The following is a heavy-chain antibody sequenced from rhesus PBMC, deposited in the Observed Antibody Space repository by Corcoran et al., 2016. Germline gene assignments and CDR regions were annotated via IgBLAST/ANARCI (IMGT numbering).Heavy chain of an antibody. V-gene: IGHV4S10*01. D-gene: IGHD1-20*01. J-gene: IGHJ4*01. CDR3: ARDGYSWNNAFED. CDR2: IYGSSTTT. Sequence: QVQLQESGPGVVKPSETLSLTCAVSGGSISDSYRWSWIRQPPGKGLERIGYIYGSSTTTNYTPSRQSRFTISKDTSKNQFSLKLSFVTAAETAVYYCARDGYSWNNAFEDWGQGVLVTVSS. CDR1: GGSISDSYR.